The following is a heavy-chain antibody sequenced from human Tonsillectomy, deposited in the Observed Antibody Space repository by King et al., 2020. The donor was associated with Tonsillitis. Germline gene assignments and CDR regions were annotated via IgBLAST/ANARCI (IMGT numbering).Heavy chain of an antibody. D-gene: IGHD3-3*01. J-gene: IGHJ6*02. V-gene: IGHV3-11*01. Sequence: VQLVESGGGLVKPGGSLRLSCAASGFTFSDYYMSWLRQAPGRGLEWVSYISSSGITIYYADSVKGRFTISRDNAKNSLYLQMNSLRAEDTAVYYCARDRADFGVVVMAGMDVWGQGTTVTVSS. CDR1: GFTFSDYY. CDR2: ISSSGITI. CDR3: ARDRADFGVVVMAGMDV.